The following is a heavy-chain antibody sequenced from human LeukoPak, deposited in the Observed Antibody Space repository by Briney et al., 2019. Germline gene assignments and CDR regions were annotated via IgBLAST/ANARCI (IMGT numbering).Heavy chain of an antibody. D-gene: IGHD2-15*01. CDR1: GGSISSYY. Sequence: SETLSLTCTVSGGSISSYYWSWIRQSPGKGLEWIGYIYYSGSTNYNPSLKSRVTISVDTSKNQFSLKLSSVTAADTAVYYCARSGRYCSGGSCYYFDYWGQGTLVTVSS. J-gene: IGHJ4*02. CDR2: IYYSGST. CDR3: ARSGRYCSGGSCYYFDY. V-gene: IGHV4-59*08.